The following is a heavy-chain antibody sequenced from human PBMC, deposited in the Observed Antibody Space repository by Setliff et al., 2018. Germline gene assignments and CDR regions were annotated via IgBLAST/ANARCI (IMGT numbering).Heavy chain of an antibody. CDR1: GFTFSNAW. D-gene: IGHD3-16*01. J-gene: IGHJ3*02. CDR3: TTDPSPTFGGVIGAAFDI. Sequence: LSCAASGFTFSNAWMNWVRQAPGKGLGWVGRIKGKTDGLTTDYAAPVKGRFTISRDDSKNTLHLQMNSLKTEDTAVYYCTTDPSPTFGGVIGAAFDIWGQGTMVTVSS. CDR2: IKGKTDGLTT. V-gene: IGHV3-15*07.